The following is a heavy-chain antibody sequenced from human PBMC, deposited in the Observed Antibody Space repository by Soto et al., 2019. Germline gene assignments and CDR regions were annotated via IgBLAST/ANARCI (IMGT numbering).Heavy chain of an antibody. CDR3: VRRHYSGSGPNDS. CDR2: IHPSDSDV. Sequence: GESLKISCKDYGYDFSNFWIGWVRQVSGKGLEWMGIIHPSDSDVQYSPSFQGQVTISVDESVTTAYLQWSNLQASDSAMYYCVRRHYSGSGPNDSWGQGTLVTVSS. J-gene: IGHJ4*02. D-gene: IGHD3-10*01. CDR1: GYDFSNFW. V-gene: IGHV5-51*01.